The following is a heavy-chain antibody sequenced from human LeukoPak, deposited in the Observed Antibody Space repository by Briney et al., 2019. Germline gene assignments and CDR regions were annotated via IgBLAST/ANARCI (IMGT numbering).Heavy chain of an antibody. CDR1: GFTFSTHW. V-gene: IGHV3-7*04. CDR2: INHDGSDK. D-gene: IGHD1-26*01. J-gene: IGHJ4*02. Sequence: GGSLRLSCAASGFTFSTHWMSWVRPAPGRGLEWVANINHDGSDKYYVDSVKGRFTISRDNAKNSLYLQMNSLRAEDTAVYYCARDMFSGSYSGVNYWGQGILVTVSS. CDR3: ARDMFSGSYSGVNY.